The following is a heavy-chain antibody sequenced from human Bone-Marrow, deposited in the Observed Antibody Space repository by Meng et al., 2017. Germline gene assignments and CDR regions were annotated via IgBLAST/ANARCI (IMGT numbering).Heavy chain of an antibody. CDR1: GYTFTSYC. J-gene: IGHJ3*02. CDR2: INPSGGST. Sequence: ASVKVSCKASGYTFTSYCMHWVRQAPGQGLEWMGIINPSGGSTSYAQKFQGRVTMTRDTSTSTVYMELSSLRSEDTAVYYCARDGTVTTDRFTGAFDIWGQGTMVTVSS. D-gene: IGHD4-17*01. V-gene: IGHV1-46*01. CDR3: ARDGTVTTDRFTGAFDI.